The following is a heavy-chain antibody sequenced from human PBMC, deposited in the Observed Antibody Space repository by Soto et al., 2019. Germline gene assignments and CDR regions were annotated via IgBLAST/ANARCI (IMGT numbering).Heavy chain of an antibody. CDR3: ARGPWCSGGSGYPPAEYFQH. V-gene: IGHV1-3*01. CDR2: INAGNGNA. D-gene: IGHD2-15*01. J-gene: IGHJ1*01. Sequence: ASVKVSCKASGYTFSSYAMHWVRQAPGQRLEWMGWINAGNGNAKYSQKFQGRVTITRDTSASTASMELSSLRSEDTAVYYCARGPWCSGGSGYPPAEYFQHWGQGTLVTVPS. CDR1: GYTFSSYA.